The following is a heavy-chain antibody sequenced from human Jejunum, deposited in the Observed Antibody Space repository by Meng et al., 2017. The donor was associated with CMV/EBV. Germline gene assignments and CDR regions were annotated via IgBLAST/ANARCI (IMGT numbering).Heavy chain of an antibody. D-gene: IGHD3-22*01. V-gene: IGHV4-39*07. J-gene: IGHJ4*02. CDR3: AYYYDSSGYGRYFDY. CDR1: GGSINSYTHY. Sequence: SGGSINSYTHYWGWIRQPPGKGLEWIGSVYYGGSTYYNPSLMSRVTISLDASKNHFSPKLTSVTAADTAVYYCAYYYDSSGYGRYFDYWGQGTLVTVSS. CDR2: VYYGGST.